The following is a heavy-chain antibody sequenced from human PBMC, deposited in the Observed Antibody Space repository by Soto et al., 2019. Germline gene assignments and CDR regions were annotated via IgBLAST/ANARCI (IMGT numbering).Heavy chain of an antibody. CDR2: IRSKPNTDAT. D-gene: IGHD2-15*01. CDR1: GFTFSDSA. V-gene: IGHV3-73*01. J-gene: IGHJ6*03. CDR3: TRHVDCSGGSCYSGYYYYMDV. Sequence: EVQLVESGGGLVQPGGSLKLSCAASGFTFSDSAMHWVRQASGKGLEWVGRIRSKPNTDATAYAASVKGRFTISRDDSKNTAYLQMNSLKTEDTAVYYCTRHVDCSGGSCYSGYYYYMDVWGKGTTATVSS.